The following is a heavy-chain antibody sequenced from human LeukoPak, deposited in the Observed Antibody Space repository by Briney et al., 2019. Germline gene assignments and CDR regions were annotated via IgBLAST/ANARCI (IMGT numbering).Heavy chain of an antibody. CDR1: GFTFSTYS. CDR2: IDSSSNYI. Sequence: PGGSLRLSCVASGFTFSTYSMNWVRQAPGTGLEWVSSIDSSSNYIYYADSVKGRFTISRDNAKNSLYLQMNSLRAEDTAVYYCARESPSSSGGMDVWGQGTTVTVSS. CDR3: ARESPSSSGGMDV. J-gene: IGHJ6*02. V-gene: IGHV3-21*01.